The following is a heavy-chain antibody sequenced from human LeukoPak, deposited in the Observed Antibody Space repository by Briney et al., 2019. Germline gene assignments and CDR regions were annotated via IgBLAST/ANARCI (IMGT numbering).Heavy chain of an antibody. CDR3: ARDDSRGFAY. Sequence: GGSLRLSCAASGFTFSSYWMHWVRQAPGKGLVWVSRINNDGSSTSYADSVKGRFTISRDNAKNTLYLQINSLRAEDTAVYYCARDDSRGFAYWSQGTLVTVSS. CDR2: INNDGSST. V-gene: IGHV3-74*01. J-gene: IGHJ4*02. D-gene: IGHD2-21*01. CDR1: GFTFSSYW.